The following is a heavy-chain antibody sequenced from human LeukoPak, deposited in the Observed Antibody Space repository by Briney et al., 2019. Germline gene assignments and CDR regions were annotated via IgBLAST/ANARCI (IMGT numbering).Heavy chain of an antibody. J-gene: IGHJ4*02. CDR2: IWYDGSNK. CDR3: ARDLYPFDILTGYGLDY. V-gene: IGHV3-33*01. CDR1: GFTFSSYG. D-gene: IGHD3-9*01. Sequence: GGSLRLSCAASGFTFSSYGMHWVRQAPGKGLEWAAVIWYDGSNKYYADSVKGRFTISRDNSKNTLYLQMNSLRAEDTAVYYCARDLYPFDILTGYGLDYWGQGTLVTVSS.